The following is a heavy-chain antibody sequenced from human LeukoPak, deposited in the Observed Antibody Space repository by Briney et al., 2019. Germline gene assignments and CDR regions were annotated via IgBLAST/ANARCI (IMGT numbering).Heavy chain of an antibody. CDR2: IRSKANSYAT. CDR3: TRRGRVNDY. D-gene: IGHD3-10*01. CDR1: GFTFSGSA. V-gene: IGHV3-73*01. J-gene: IGHJ4*02. Sequence: TGGSLRLSCAASGFTFSGSAMHWVRQASGKGLEWVGRIRSKANSYATAYAASVKGRFIISRDDSKNTAYLQMNSLKTEDTAVYYCTRRGRVNDYWGQGTLVTVSS.